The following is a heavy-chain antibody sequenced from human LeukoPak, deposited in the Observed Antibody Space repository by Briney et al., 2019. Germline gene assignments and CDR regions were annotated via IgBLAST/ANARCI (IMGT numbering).Heavy chain of an antibody. V-gene: IGHV4-59*08. CDR3: ARHVRYSYVFFDY. D-gene: IGHD3-16*02. J-gene: IGHJ4*02. Sequence: SETLSPTCTVSGGSVSTYYWSWIRQPPGKGLEWIGYIYNGGSANYNPSLKSRVAISLDTSKNQFSLKLTSVTATDTAVYYCARHVRYSYVFFDYWGQGTLVTVSS. CDR2: IYNGGSA. CDR1: GGSVSTYY.